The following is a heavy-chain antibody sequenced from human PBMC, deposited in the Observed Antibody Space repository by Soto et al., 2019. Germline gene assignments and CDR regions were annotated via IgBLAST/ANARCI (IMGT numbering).Heavy chain of an antibody. V-gene: IGHV4-59*01. CDR2: IYFSGST. CDR1: GDSINSYY. Sequence: QVQLQESGPGLVKPSETLSLTCTVSGDSINSYYWSWIRQSPGKGLECIGYIYFSGSTNYNPSLKSRVTISVDTSKNQFSLELRSVTAADTAVYYCARDREGAVAGTFDYWGRGILVTVSS. J-gene: IGHJ4*02. D-gene: IGHD6-19*01. CDR3: ARDREGAVAGTFDY.